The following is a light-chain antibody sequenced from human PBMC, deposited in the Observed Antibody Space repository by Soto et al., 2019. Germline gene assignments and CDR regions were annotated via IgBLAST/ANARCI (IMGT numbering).Light chain of an antibody. CDR2: DVS. Sequence: QSVVTQPASVSGSPGQSITISCTGTSSDVGSYNYVSWYQQHPGKAPKVMIYDVSNRPSGVSYRFSCSKSGNTASLTISGLQAEDEADYYCSSYTTSSTYVFGTGTKVTVL. CDR1: SSDVGSYNY. CDR3: SSYTTSSTYV. J-gene: IGLJ1*01. V-gene: IGLV2-14*01.